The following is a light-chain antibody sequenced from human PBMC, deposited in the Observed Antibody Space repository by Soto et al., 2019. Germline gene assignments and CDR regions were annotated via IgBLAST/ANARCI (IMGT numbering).Light chain of an antibody. CDR3: QQYSIWRT. J-gene: IGKJ1*01. CDR2: AAS. Sequence: VMTQSPATLSLAQGERVTLSCRASESVSTNLAWYQQKAGQAPRLLIYAASTRATGIPARFSGSGSGTEFTLTISSLQSEDFAVYYCQQYSIWRTFGQGTKVDIK. V-gene: IGKV3-15*01. CDR1: ESVSTN.